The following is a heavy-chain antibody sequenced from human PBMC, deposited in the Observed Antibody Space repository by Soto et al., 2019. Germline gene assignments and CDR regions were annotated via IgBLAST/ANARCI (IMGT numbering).Heavy chain of an antibody. Sequence: QVQLVQSGAEVKKPGSSVKVSCKASGGTFSSYTISWVRQAPGQGLEWMGRIIPILGIANYAQKFQGRVTITADKSTSTANMELSSLRSEDTAVYYCARDSGYCSGGSCPPLVDPWGQGTLVTVSS. CDR2: IIPILGIA. CDR1: GGTFSSYT. D-gene: IGHD2-15*01. J-gene: IGHJ5*02. V-gene: IGHV1-69*08. CDR3: ARDSGYCSGGSCPPLVDP.